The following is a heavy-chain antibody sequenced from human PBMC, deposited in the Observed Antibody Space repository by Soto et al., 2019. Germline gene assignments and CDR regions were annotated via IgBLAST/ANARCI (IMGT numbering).Heavy chain of an antibody. V-gene: IGHV1-58*01. CDR1: GFIFSSSA. Sequence: SVKVSCKTSGFIFSSSAVQWVRQARGQRLEWMGRMNANSGNTDYAQEFQGRLTLTRDTSISTAYMELSSLISEDTAVYYCAADRFGAFDIWGQGTMVTVSS. J-gene: IGHJ3*02. D-gene: IGHD3-16*01. CDR3: AADRFGAFDI. CDR2: MNANSGNT.